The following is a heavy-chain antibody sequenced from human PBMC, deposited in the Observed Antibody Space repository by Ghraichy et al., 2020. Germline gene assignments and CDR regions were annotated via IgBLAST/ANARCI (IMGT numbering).Heavy chain of an antibody. Sequence: GGSLRLSCAASGSIFSSSGLHCVRQAPGMGLEWVAFIWYDGSNKYYADSVKGRFTISRDNSKNTVYLQMDSLRVEDTAVYYCARDFRAGNAFDIWGQGTMVTVSS. V-gene: IGHV3-33*01. J-gene: IGHJ3*02. CDR3: ARDFRAGNAFDI. CDR1: GSIFSSSG. D-gene: IGHD3-10*01. CDR2: IWYDGSNK.